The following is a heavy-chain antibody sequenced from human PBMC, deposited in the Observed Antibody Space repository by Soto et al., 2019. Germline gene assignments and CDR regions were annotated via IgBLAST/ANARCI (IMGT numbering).Heavy chain of an antibody. Sequence: QVQLQESGPGLVKPSETLSLTCTVSGGSVTSGNYYWSWIRQPPGKGLEWIGHIYYSGTTNYNPSLKSRVTISIDASKNQFSLKRSSVTAADTAVYYCARGPVVTPFVDYWGQGTLVTVSS. V-gene: IGHV4-61*01. CDR2: IYYSGTT. CDR1: GGSVTSGNYY. D-gene: IGHD2-21*02. J-gene: IGHJ4*02. CDR3: ARGPVVTPFVDY.